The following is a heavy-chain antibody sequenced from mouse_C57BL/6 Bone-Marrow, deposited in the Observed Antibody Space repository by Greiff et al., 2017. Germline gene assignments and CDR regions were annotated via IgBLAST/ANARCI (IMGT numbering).Heavy chain of an antibody. CDR3: ARWDGNYFDY. J-gene: IGHJ2*01. V-gene: IGHV4-1*01. Sequence: SAAAVDFSRYWMSWVRRAPGKGLEWIGEINPDSSTINYAPSLKDKFIISRDNAKNTLYLQMSKVRSEDTALYYCARWDGNYFDYWGQGTTLTVSS. CDR2: INPDSSTI. D-gene: IGHD1-1*01. CDR1: AVDFSRYW.